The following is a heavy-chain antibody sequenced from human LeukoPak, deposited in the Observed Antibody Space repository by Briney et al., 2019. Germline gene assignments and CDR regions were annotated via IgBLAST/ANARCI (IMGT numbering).Heavy chain of an antibody. CDR3: ARDDTSNGYYEFGY. J-gene: IGHJ4*02. V-gene: IGHV4-34*01. CDR2: INHSGST. D-gene: IGHD6-19*01. Sequence: PSETLSLTCAVYGGSFSGYYWSWIRQPPGKGLEWIGEINHSGSTNYNPSLKSRVTISVDTSKNQFSLKLSSVTAADTAVYYCARDDTSNGYYEFGYWGQGTLVTVSS. CDR1: GGSFSGYY.